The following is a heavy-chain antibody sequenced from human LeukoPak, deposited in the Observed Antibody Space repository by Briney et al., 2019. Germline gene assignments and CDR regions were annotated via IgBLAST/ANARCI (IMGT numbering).Heavy chain of an antibody. CDR3: ARPRGYCSGGSCFPPDY. J-gene: IGHJ4*02. D-gene: IGHD2-15*01. CDR1: GFTFSNYW. CDR2: IRQDGNEK. V-gene: IGHV3-7*04. Sequence: GXSLRLSCRASGFTFSNYWMSWVRQAPGKGLEWVANIRQDGNEKYSVDSVKGRFTISRDNAKNSLYLQMNSLRAEDTAVYYCARPRGYCSGGSCFPPDYWGQGTLVTVSS.